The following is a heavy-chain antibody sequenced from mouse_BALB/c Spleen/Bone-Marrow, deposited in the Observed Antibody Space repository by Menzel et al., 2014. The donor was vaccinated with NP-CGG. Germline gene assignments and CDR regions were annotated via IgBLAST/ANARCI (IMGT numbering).Heavy chain of an antibody. CDR2: ISYDGSN. CDR1: GDSITSGYY. Sequence: ESGPGLVKPSQSLSLPCSVTGDSITSGYYWNWIRQFPGDKLEWMGYISYDGSNNYNPSLKNRISITRDTSKNQLFLKLNSVTTEDTATYYCARDQLRFDYWGQGTTLTVSS. V-gene: IGHV3-6*02. D-gene: IGHD1-1*01. J-gene: IGHJ2*01. CDR3: ARDQLRFDY.